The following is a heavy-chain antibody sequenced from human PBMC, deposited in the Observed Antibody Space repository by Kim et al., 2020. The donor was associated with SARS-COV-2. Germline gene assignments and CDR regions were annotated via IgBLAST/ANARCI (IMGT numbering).Heavy chain of an antibody. D-gene: IGHD3-16*01. V-gene: IGHV3-21*04. Sequence: GGSLRLSCAASGFTFSSYSMNWVRQAPGKGLEWVSSISSSSSYIYYADSVKGRFTISRDNAKNSLYLQMNSLRAEDTAVYYCASHNYYDYVWGRYDYWGQGTLVTVSS. CDR2: ISSSSSYI. CDR3: ASHNYYDYVWGRYDY. J-gene: IGHJ4*02. CDR1: GFTFSSYS.